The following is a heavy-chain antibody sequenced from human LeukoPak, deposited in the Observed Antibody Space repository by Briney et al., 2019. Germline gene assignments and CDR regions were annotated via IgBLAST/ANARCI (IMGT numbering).Heavy chain of an antibody. Sequence: SETLSLTCTVSGGSISTYSWSWIRQPPGKGLEWIGYIYSSGSTNYNPSLKSRVTISVDTSKNQFSLNLSSVTAADTAVYYCARGLFHYYYYMDVWGKGTTVTVSS. D-gene: IGHD3-10*02. CDR1: GGSISTYS. V-gene: IGHV4-59*01. CDR3: ARGLFHYYYYMDV. CDR2: IYSSGST. J-gene: IGHJ6*03.